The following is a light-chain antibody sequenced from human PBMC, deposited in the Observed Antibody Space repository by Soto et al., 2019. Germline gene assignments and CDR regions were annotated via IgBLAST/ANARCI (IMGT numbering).Light chain of an antibody. J-gene: IGLJ3*02. CDR1: SSDVGSYNL. Sequence: QSALTQPASVSGSPGQSITITCTGTSSDVGSYNLVSWYQQHPGKAPKLMIYEVSKRPSGVSNRFSGSKSGNTASLTISGLQAEDEAHYYCCSYAGSSTYWVFGGGTQLTVL. CDR3: CSYAGSSTYWV. CDR2: EVS. V-gene: IGLV2-23*02.